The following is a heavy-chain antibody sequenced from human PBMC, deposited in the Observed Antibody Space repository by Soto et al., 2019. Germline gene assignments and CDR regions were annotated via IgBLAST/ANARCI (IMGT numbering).Heavy chain of an antibody. CDR1: GGSISSYY. V-gene: IGHV4-59*01. J-gene: IGHJ4*02. Sequence: SETLSLTCTVSGGSISSYYWSWIRQPPGKGLEWIGYIYYSGSTNYNPSLKSRVTISVDTSKNQFSLKLSSVTAADTAVYYCARDRGGYCSGGSCYGWRYFDYWGQGTLVTVSS. D-gene: IGHD2-15*01. CDR2: IYYSGST. CDR3: ARDRGGYCSGGSCYGWRYFDY.